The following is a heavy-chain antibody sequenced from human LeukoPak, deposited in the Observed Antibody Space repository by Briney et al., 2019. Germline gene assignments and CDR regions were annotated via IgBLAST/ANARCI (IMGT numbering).Heavy chain of an antibody. CDR3: AREVISTPSYFDY. CDR1: GFTVSSSF. Sequence: GGSLRLSCAASGFTVSSSFIYWVRRAPGKGLEWVSFIHRDDKTYYADSVKGRFTMSRDSSKNTLYLQMNSLGADDTAVYYCAREVISTPSYFDYWGQGILITVSS. J-gene: IGHJ4*02. V-gene: IGHV3-53*01. CDR2: IHRDDKT. D-gene: IGHD2-2*01.